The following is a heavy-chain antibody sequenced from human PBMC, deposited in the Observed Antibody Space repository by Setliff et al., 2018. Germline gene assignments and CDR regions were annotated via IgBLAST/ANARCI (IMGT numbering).Heavy chain of an antibody. Sequence: PSETLSLTCTVSGDSISTNSYYWGWIRQPPGKGLEWIGSISSSGSTYYNPPLKRQVTISVDTSRNQFSLKLYSVTASDTAVYYCAAPGGGSYRFWGQGTLVTVSS. V-gene: IGHV4-39*01. CDR2: ISSSGST. D-gene: IGHD1-26*01. J-gene: IGHJ4*02. CDR1: GDSISTNSYY. CDR3: AAPGGGSYRF.